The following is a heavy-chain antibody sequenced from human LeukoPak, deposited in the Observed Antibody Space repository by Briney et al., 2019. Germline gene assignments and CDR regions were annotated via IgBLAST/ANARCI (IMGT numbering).Heavy chain of an antibody. J-gene: IGHJ4*02. Sequence: PSESLSLTCTVSGGSISRYYGSWIRQPPGKGLEWVGYIYYSGSTNYNPSLKSRVTISVDTSKNQFSLKLSSVNAADTAVYYCARRDIAAAEDYWGQGTLVTVSS. CDR2: IYYSGST. V-gene: IGHV4-59*08. D-gene: IGHD6-13*01. CDR1: GGSISRYY. CDR3: ARRDIAAAEDY.